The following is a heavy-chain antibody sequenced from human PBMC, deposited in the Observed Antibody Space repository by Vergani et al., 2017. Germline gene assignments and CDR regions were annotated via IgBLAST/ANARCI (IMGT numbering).Heavy chain of an antibody. J-gene: IGHJ6*02. CDR1: GETFHNIA. Sequence: QVQLEQSGAEVKRPGSSLNISCKASGETFHNIAIAWVRQAPGQGLEWMAGSTPISNTPTYSQKFQGRVRITADESTSTAYLELNSLRDDDTAVYYCARGLRLPGSYYYGMDVWGQGTTVTVSS. CDR3: ARGLRLPGSYYYGMDV. CDR2: STPISNTP. V-gene: IGHV1-69*01. D-gene: IGHD6-25*01.